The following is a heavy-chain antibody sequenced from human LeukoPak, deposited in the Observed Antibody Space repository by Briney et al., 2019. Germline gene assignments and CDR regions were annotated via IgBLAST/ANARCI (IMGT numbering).Heavy chain of an antibody. J-gene: IGHJ4*02. CDR2: IIPILGIA. CDR3: ARDGGVEMATINDY. V-gene: IGHV1-69*04. Sequence: ASVKVSCKASGGTFSSYAISWVRQAPGQGLEWMGRIIPILGIANYAQKFQGRVTITADKSTSTAYMELSSLRSEDTAVYYCARDGGVEMATINDYWGQGTLVTVSS. D-gene: IGHD5-24*01. CDR1: GGTFSSYA.